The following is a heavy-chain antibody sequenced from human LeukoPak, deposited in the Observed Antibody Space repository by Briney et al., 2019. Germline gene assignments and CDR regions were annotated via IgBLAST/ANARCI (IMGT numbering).Heavy chain of an antibody. V-gene: IGHV4-34*01. CDR3: ARAPPHYSWYVY. CDR2: INHSGST. D-gene: IGHD2-15*01. Sequence: SETLSLTCAVYGGSFSDYYWTWIRQSPGKGLEWIGEINHSGSTNYNPSLKSRVTIAVDTSKNQFSLKLSSVTAADTAVYYCARAPPHYSWYVYWGPGTLVTVSS. J-gene: IGHJ4*02. CDR1: GGSFSDYY.